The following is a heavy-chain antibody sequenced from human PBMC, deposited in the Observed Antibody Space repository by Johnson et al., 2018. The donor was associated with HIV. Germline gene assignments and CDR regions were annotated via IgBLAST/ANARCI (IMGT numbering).Heavy chain of an antibody. V-gene: IGHV3-20*04. J-gene: IGHJ3*02. Sequence: VQLVESGGGVVRPGGSLRLSCAASGFTFDDYGMSWVRQGPGKGLEWVSGIDWNGGRQTYVDSVKGRFTISRDNAKNSLYLQMNSLRAEDTALYYCASLVPYYYGRGAFDIWGQGTMVTVSS. CDR1: GFTFDDYG. D-gene: IGHD3-10*01. CDR2: IDWNGGRQ. CDR3: ASLVPYYYGRGAFDI.